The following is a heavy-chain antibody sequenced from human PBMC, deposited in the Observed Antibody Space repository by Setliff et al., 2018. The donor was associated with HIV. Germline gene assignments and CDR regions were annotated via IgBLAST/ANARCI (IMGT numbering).Heavy chain of an antibody. V-gene: IGHV3-33*01. CDR3: ARVPYFSFWSGYFDIYGMDV. CDR1: GFTFSSYG. D-gene: IGHD3-3*01. CDR2: IWYDGSNK. J-gene: IGHJ6*02. Sequence: GGSLRLSCAASGFTFSSYGMHWVRQAPGKGLEWVAVIWYDGSNKHYADSVKGRFTISRDSSKNTVYLQMTSLRAEDTAVYYCARVPYFSFWSGYFDIYGMDVWGQGTAVTVSS.